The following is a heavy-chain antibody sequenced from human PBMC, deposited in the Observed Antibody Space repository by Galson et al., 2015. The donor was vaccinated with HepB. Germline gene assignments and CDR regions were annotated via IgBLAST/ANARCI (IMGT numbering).Heavy chain of an antibody. CDR2: INPNSGGT. CDR3: ARGNYDILTGYYNWLGYFDY. D-gene: IGHD3-9*01. Sequence: SVKVSCKASGYTFTGYYMHWVRQAPGQGLEWMGWINPNSGGTNYAQKFQGRVTMTRDTSISTAYMELSRLRSDDTAVYYCARGNYDILTGYYNWLGYFDYWGQGTLVTVSS. J-gene: IGHJ4*02. CDR1: GYTFTGYY. V-gene: IGHV1-2*02.